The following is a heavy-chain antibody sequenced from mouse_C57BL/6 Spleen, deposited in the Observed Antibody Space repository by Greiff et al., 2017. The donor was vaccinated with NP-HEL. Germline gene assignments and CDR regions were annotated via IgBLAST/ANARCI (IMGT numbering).Heavy chain of an antibody. CDR3: ARWSSNCLDY. V-gene: IGHV1-81*01. CDR1: GYTFTSYG. J-gene: IGHJ2*01. Sequence: QVQLQQSGAELARPGASVKLSCKASGYTFTSYGISWVKQSTGQGLEWIGVIYPSSGNTYYNEKFKGKATLTADKSSSTAYMELRSLTAEDSAVYVGARWSSNCLDYWGQGTTLTVSS. D-gene: IGHD2-5*01. CDR2: IYPSSGNT.